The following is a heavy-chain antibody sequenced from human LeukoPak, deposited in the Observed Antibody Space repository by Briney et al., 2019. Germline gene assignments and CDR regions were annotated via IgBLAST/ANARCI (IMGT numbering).Heavy chain of an antibody. Sequence: GGSLRLSCVASGFTFTNYAMNWVRQAPGKGLEGVSGVDGFGSGTYYAESVKGRFTISRDNSKNTLFLKLNSLRAEAMAIYYCAKRGVHSLVPRAVDYWGQGTLVTVSS. V-gene: IGHV3-23*01. CDR2: VDGFGSGT. J-gene: IGHJ4*02. CDR3: AKRGVHSLVPRAVDY. D-gene: IGHD6-13*01. CDR1: GFTFTNYA.